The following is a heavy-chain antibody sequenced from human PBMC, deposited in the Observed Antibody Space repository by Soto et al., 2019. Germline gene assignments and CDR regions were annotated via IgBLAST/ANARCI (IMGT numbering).Heavy chain of an antibody. CDR1: GGTFSSYT. J-gene: IGHJ4*02. CDR3: ARDYMISSGWYYFDY. V-gene: IGHV1-69*04. CDR2: IIPILGIA. Sequence: SVKVSCKASGGTFSSYTISWVRQAPGQGLEWMGRIIPILGIANYAQKFQGRVTITADKSTSTAYMELSSLRSEDTAVYYCARDYMISSGWYYFDYWGQGTLVTVSS. D-gene: IGHD6-19*01.